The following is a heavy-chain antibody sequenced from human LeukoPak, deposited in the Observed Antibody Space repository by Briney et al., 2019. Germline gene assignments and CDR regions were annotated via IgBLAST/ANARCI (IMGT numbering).Heavy chain of an antibody. CDR3: ATRGGYCSSGSCYHFDY. CDR1: VGSFSDYY. D-gene: IGHD2-15*01. CDR2: INHSGST. V-gene: IGHV4-34*01. Sequence: SETLSLTCAVYVGSFSDYYWSWIRQPPGKGLEWIGEINHSGSTNYHPSLKSRVTISVDTSKNQFSLKLSSVTAADTAVYYCATRGGYCSSGSCYHFDYWGQGTLVTVSS. J-gene: IGHJ4*02.